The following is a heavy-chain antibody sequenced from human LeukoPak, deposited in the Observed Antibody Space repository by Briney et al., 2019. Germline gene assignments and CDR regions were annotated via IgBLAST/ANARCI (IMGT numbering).Heavy chain of an antibody. CDR1: GFTFRSYS. CDR2: ISGSGDST. V-gene: IGHV3-23*01. Sequence: GGSLRLSCEVSGFTFRSYSMNWVRQAPGKVLEWVSGISGSGDSTYYADSVKGRFTISRDNSKNTLYLQMNSLRAEDTAVYYCARRSGIAVAGAFDYWGQGTLVTVSS. J-gene: IGHJ4*02. D-gene: IGHD6-19*01. CDR3: ARRSGIAVAGAFDY.